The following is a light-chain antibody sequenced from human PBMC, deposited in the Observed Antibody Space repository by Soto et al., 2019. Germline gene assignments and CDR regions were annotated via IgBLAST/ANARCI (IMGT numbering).Light chain of an antibody. J-gene: IGKJ5*01. Sequence: EIGLTQSPGSLSLSAGERATLSCRASQSLSSNFLAWYQQKPGQAPRLLIYDASNRATGIPARFSGSGSGTDFTLTISSLEPEDFAVYYCQQRSNWPITFGQGTLLEIK. V-gene: IGKV3D-20*02. CDR1: QSLSSNF. CDR2: DAS. CDR3: QQRSNWPIT.